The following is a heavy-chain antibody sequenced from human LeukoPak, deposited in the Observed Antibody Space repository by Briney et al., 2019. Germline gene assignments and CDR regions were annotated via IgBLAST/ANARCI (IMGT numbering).Heavy chain of an antibody. D-gene: IGHD2-21*02. J-gene: IGHJ4*02. CDR2: IYSGGST. CDR1: GFTVSSNY. V-gene: IGHV3-66*01. Sequence: GGSLRLSCAASGFTVSSNYMSWVRQAPGKGLEWVSVIYSGGSTYYADSVKGRFTISRDNSKNTLYLQMNSLRAEDTAVYYCAREGVTYCGGDCYNFDYWGQGTLVTVSS. CDR3: AREGVTYCGGDCYNFDY.